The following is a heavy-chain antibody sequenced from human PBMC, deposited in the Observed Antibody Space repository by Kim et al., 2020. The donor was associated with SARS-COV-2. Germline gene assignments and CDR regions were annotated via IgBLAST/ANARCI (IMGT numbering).Heavy chain of an antibody. CDR1: GGSISSYY. J-gene: IGHJ5*02. V-gene: IGHV4-59*01. D-gene: IGHD6-13*01. CDR3: ARDSREYSSSWLGWFDP. Sequence: SETLSLTCTVSGGSISSYYWSWIRQPPGKGLEWIGYIYYSGSTNYNPPLKSRVTISVDTSKNQFSLKLSSVTAADTAVYYCARDSREYSSSWLGWFDPWGQGTLVTVSS. CDR2: IYYSGST.